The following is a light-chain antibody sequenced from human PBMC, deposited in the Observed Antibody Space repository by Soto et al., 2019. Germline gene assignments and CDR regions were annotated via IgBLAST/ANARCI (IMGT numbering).Light chain of an antibody. J-gene: IGKJ2*01. Sequence: EIVLTQSPGTLSLSPGERATLSCRASQSVSSSYLAWYQQKPGQAPRLLIYGASSRATGIPDRFSGSGSGTDFTLPISRLEPEDXXXXXXXXXXXXPPYTFGQGTKLEIK. CDR1: QSVSSSY. CDR3: XXXXXXPPYT. CDR2: GAS. V-gene: IGKV3-20*01.